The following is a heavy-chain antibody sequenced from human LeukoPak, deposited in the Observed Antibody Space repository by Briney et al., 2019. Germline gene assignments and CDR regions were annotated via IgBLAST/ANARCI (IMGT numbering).Heavy chain of an antibody. D-gene: IGHD2-15*01. V-gene: IGHV1-69*13. J-gene: IGHJ6*02. CDR1: GGNLSTYA. Sequence: ASVKVSCKASGGNLSTYAMTWVRQAPGQGLEWMGGIIPFFATTNYAQKFQGRVTVTADESTSTSFMELTSLRSDDSAVYYCVRSLGYCSGGGCYLLGMDVWGQGTTVTVSS. CDR2: IIPFFATT. CDR3: VRSLGYCSGGGCYLLGMDV.